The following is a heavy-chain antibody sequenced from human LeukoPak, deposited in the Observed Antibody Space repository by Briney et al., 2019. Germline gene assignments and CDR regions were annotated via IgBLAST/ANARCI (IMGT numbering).Heavy chain of an antibody. Sequence: GGSLRLSCAASGFTVSSNYMSWVRQAPGKGLEWVAVISYDGSNKYYADSVKGRFTISRDNSKNTLYLQMNSLRAEDTAVYYCAKCGYSSSWYLFDYWGQGTLVTVSS. D-gene: IGHD6-13*01. CDR1: GFTVSSNY. V-gene: IGHV3-30*18. CDR3: AKCGYSSSWYLFDY. J-gene: IGHJ4*02. CDR2: ISYDGSNK.